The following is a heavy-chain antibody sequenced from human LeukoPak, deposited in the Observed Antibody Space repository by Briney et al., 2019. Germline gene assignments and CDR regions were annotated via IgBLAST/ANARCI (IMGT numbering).Heavy chain of an antibody. D-gene: IGHD5-18*01. CDR2: IIPIFGTA. J-gene: IGHJ6*04. CDR1: GGTFSGYA. Sequence: SVKVSSKASGGTFSGYAISWVRQTPGQGLEWMGGIIPIFGTANYAQKFQGRVTITADKSTSTAYMELSSLRSEDTAVYYCARGRSGYSYGRYYYYGMDVWGKGTTVTVSS. CDR3: ARGRSGYSYGRYYYYGMDV. V-gene: IGHV1-69*06.